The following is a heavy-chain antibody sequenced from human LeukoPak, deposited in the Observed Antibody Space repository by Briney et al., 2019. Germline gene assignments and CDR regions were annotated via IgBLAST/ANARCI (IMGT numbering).Heavy chain of an antibody. CDR1: GGTFSSYA. V-gene: IGHV1-69*13. Sequence: GASVKVSCKASGGTFSSYAISWVRQAPGQGLEWMGGIIPIFGTANYAQKFQGRVAITADESTSTAYMELSSLRSEDTAVYYCARTIITMVRGGYYYYYYMDVWGKGTTVTISS. J-gene: IGHJ6*03. CDR3: ARTIITMVRGGYYYYYYMDV. CDR2: IIPIFGTA. D-gene: IGHD3-10*01.